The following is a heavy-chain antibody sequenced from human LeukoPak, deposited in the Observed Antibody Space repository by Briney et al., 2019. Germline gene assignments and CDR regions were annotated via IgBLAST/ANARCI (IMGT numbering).Heavy chain of an antibody. CDR1: GFTFSSYA. CDR2: IRGSGGST. D-gene: IGHD6-13*01. CDR3: AKDTGFTRPTSYSSSSYFDY. Sequence: PGGSPRLSCAASGFTFSSYAMSWVRQAPGKGLEWVSAIRGSGGSTYYADSVKGRFTISRDNSKNTLYLQMNSLRAEDTAVYYCAKDTGFTRPTSYSSSSYFDYWGQGTLVTVSS. J-gene: IGHJ4*02. V-gene: IGHV3-23*01.